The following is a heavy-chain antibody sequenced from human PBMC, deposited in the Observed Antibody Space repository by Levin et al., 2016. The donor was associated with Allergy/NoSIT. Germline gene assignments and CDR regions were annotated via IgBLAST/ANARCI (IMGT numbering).Heavy chain of an antibody. CDR3: ARRVSSSRSHFFDY. Sequence: WVRQAPGQGLEWMGIINPSGGSTSYAQKFQGRVTMTRDTSTSTVYMELSSLRSEDTAVYYCARRVSSSRSHFFDYWGQGTLVTVSS. V-gene: IGHV1-46*01. D-gene: IGHD6-13*01. CDR2: INPSGGST. J-gene: IGHJ4*02.